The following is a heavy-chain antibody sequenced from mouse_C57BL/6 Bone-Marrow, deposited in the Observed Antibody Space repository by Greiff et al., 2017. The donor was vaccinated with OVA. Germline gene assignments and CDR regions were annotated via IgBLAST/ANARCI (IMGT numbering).Heavy chain of an antibody. J-gene: IGHJ4*01. CDR3: SEDSAVYYCAWGCTHAMDY. CDR2: GQGLEWIG. CDR1: YTFSRRVH. Sequence: QVQLQQSGPELARPWASVKISCQAFYTFSRRVHFAIRDTNSWMQWVKQRPGQGLEWIGAIYPGHGDTSYNQTLKGKATFTADKYTSTSYMQLSSLTSEDSAVYYCAWGCTHAMDYWGQGTSVTVSS. D-gene: IGHD5-1*01. V-gene: IGHV1-87*01.